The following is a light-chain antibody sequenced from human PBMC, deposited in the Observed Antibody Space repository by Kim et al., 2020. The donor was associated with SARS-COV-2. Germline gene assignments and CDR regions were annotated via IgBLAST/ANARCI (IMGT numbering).Light chain of an antibody. J-gene: IGLJ2*01. CDR3: NSRDSNDNVV. CDR2: GKN. Sequence: ALGQTVRIPCQGDILRSYYATWYQQKPGQAPILVIYGKNNRPSGIPARFSGSSSGNTASLTITGTQAGDEADYYCNSRDSNDNVVFGGGTQLTVL. CDR1: ILRSYY. V-gene: IGLV3-19*01.